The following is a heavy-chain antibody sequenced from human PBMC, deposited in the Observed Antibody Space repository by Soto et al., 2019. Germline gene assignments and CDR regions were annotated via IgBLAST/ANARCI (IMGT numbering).Heavy chain of an antibody. CDR3: AREHYGGNSYFDY. V-gene: IGHV1-69*06. Sequence: QVQLVQSGAEVKKPGSSVKVSCKASGGTFSSYAISWVRQAPGQGLEWMGGIIPIFGTANYAQKFQGRVTITADKSASRAYMELISLRSEDTAVYYCAREHYGGNSYFDYWGQGTLVTVSS. CDR1: GGTFSSYA. D-gene: IGHD4-17*01. J-gene: IGHJ4*02. CDR2: IIPIFGTA.